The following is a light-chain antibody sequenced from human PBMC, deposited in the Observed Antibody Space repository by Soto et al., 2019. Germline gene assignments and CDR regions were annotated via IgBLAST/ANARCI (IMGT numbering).Light chain of an antibody. CDR2: GAS. CDR1: QSISSN. V-gene: IGKV3-15*01. J-gene: IGKJ2*01. Sequence: EIVMTQSPATLSMSPGERATLSCRASQSISSNLAWYQQKPGQAPRLLIYGASTRATGIPARFSGSGSGTDFTLTIISLQSEDFAIYYCQQYNNWPPLYTFGQWTKLENK. CDR3: QQYNNWPPLYT.